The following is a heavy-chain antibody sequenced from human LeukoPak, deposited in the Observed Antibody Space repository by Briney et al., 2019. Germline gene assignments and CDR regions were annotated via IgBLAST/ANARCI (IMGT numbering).Heavy chain of an antibody. CDR1: GGSVSSGSYY. D-gene: IGHD1-26*01. CDR3: ATRNSGSYSI. Sequence: SVTLSLTCTVSGGSVSSGSYYWSWIRQPPGKGLEWIGYIYYSGSTNYNPSLKSRVTISVDTSKNQFSLKLSSVTAADTAVYYCATRNSGSYSIWGQGTMVTVSS. CDR2: IYYSGST. V-gene: IGHV4-61*01. J-gene: IGHJ3*02.